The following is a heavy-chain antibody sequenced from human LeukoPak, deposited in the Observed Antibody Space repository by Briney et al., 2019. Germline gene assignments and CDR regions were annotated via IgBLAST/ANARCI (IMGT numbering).Heavy chain of an antibody. CDR3: ARAMTTVTAFDY. Sequence: GGSLRLSCAASGFTFSSYSMNWVRQAPGKGLEWVSSISSSSSYIYYADSVRGRFTISRDNAKNSLYLQMNSLRAEDTAVYYCARAMTTVTAFDYWGQGTLVTVSS. V-gene: IGHV3-21*01. J-gene: IGHJ4*02. CDR1: GFTFSSYS. CDR2: ISSSSSYI. D-gene: IGHD4-17*01.